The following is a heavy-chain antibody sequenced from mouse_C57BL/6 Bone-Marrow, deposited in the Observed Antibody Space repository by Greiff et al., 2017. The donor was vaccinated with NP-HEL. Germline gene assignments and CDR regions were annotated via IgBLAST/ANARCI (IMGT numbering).Heavy chain of an antibody. Sequence: QVQLQQSGAELVKPGASVKISCKASGYAFSSYWMNWVKQRPGKGLEWIGQIYPGDGDTNYNGKFKGKATLTADKSSSTAYMQLSSLTSEDSAVYFCARSYDGYYVGDMDYWGQGTTVTVSS. CDR3: ARSYDGYYVGDMDY. D-gene: IGHD2-3*01. CDR1: GYAFSSYW. CDR2: IYPGDGDT. V-gene: IGHV1-80*01. J-gene: IGHJ4*01.